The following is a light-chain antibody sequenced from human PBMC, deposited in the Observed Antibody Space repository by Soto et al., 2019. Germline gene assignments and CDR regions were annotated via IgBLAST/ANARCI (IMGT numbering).Light chain of an antibody. CDR3: QQSYSIPRT. CDR1: HSITTY. V-gene: IGKV1-39*01. Sequence: DIQMTQSPSSLSASVGDRVTITCRASHSITTYLIWYQQKPGKAPKRLIYAASSLQSGVPSRFSGSGAGTDFTLAISSLQPEDVATYYCQQSYSIPRTFGRGTKLEIK. CDR2: AAS. J-gene: IGKJ2*01.